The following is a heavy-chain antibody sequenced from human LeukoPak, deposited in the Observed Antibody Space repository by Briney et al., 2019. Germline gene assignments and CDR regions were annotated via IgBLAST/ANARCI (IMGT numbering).Heavy chain of an antibody. CDR1: GGTFSSYA. CDR3: AREPPARAYSSSWYLNQRWGLYYYGMDV. CDR2: IIPIFGTA. Sequence: ASVKVSCKASGGTFSSYAISWVRQAPGQGLEWMGGIIPIFGTANYAQKLQGRVTMTTDTSTSTAYMELRSLRSDDTAVYYCAREPPARAYSSSWYLNQRWGLYYYGMDVWDQGTTVTVSS. J-gene: IGHJ6*02. V-gene: IGHV1-69*05. D-gene: IGHD6-13*01.